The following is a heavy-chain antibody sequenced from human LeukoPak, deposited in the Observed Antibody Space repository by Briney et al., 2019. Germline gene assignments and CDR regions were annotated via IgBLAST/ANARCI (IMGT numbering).Heavy chain of an antibody. D-gene: IGHD6-13*01. Sequence: GESLKISCKGSGYSFTSYGIGWVRQMPGKGLEWMGIIYPGDSDTRYSPSFQGQVTISADKSISTAYLQWSSLKASDTAMYYCARRGDSSSRWFDPWGQGTLVTVSS. CDR1: GYSFTSYG. V-gene: IGHV5-51*01. CDR2: IYPGDSDT. CDR3: ARRGDSSSRWFDP. J-gene: IGHJ5*02.